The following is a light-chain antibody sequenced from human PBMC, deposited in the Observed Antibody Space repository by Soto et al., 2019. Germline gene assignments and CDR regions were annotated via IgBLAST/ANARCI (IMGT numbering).Light chain of an antibody. CDR1: RSVSNY. Sequence: DIQMTQSPSSLSASVGDRVTITCRASRSVSNYLNWYQQKPGKAPKLLIYAESSLQSGVPSRFSGSGSGTDFTLTIRSLQPEDFATYYCQQSHSIPLTFGQGTKVEIK. V-gene: IGKV1-39*01. CDR2: AES. CDR3: QQSHSIPLT. J-gene: IGKJ1*01.